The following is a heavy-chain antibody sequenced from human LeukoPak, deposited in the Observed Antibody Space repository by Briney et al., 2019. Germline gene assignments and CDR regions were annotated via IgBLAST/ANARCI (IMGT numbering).Heavy chain of an antibody. Sequence: SQTLSLTCAISGDSVSSNSAAWNWIRQSPSRGLEWLGRTYYRSKWYNDYAVSVKSRITINPDTSKNQFSLQLNSVTPEDTAVYYCARGTIDCRGGSCEYYFDYWGQGTLVTVSS. V-gene: IGHV6-1*01. CDR1: GDSVSSNSAA. D-gene: IGHD2-15*01. J-gene: IGHJ4*02. CDR3: ARGTIDCRGGSCEYYFDY. CDR2: TYYRSKWYN.